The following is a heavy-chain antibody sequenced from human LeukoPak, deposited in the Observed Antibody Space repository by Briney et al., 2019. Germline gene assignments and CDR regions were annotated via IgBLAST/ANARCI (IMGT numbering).Heavy chain of an antibody. CDR3: TREVTVTTSSRFDY. Sequence: PGGSLRLSCAASGFVFSNYWMSWVRQAPDKGLEWVANIKQDGSQKYYLDSVKGRFTVSRDNSKNTLYLQMNNLRAEDTAVYYCTREVTVTTSSRFDYWGQGTLVTVSS. V-gene: IGHV3-7*01. CDR2: IKQDGSQK. CDR1: GFVFSNYW. D-gene: IGHD4-17*01. J-gene: IGHJ4*02.